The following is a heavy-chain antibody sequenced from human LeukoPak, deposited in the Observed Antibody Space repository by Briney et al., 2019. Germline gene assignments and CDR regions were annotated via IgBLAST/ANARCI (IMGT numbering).Heavy chain of an antibody. CDR1: GFTFSSYS. D-gene: IGHD1-1*01. CDR3: ARGVGTGTTIG. Sequence: GGSLRLSCAASGFTFSSYSMNWVRQAPGKGLEWVSYISSSSSTIYYADSVKGRSTISRDNAKNSLYLQMNSLRAEDTAVYYCARGVGTGTTIGRGQGTLVTVSS. V-gene: IGHV3-48*01. CDR2: ISSSSSTI. J-gene: IGHJ4*02.